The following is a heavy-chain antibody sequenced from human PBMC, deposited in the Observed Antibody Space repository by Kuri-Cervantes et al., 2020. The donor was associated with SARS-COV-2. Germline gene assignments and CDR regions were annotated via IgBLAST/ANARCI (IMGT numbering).Heavy chain of an antibody. J-gene: IGHJ5*02. Sequence: GGSLRLSCAASGFTFSSYAMTWVRQAPGKGLDWVSTISGSGGSMSGSTYYADSVRGRFSVSRDNSKNTLYLQMSSLRVEDTAIYYCARDMGAIVLVRRDWFDPWGPGTLVTVSS. CDR3: ARDMGAIVLVRRDWFDP. CDR2: ISGSGGSMSGST. D-gene: IGHD2-2*01. V-gene: IGHV3-23*01. CDR1: GFTFSSYA.